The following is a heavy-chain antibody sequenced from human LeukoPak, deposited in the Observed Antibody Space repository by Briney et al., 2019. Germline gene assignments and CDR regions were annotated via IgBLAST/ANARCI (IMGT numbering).Heavy chain of an antibody. J-gene: IGHJ4*02. CDR1: GFTFSSYA. V-gene: IGHV3-64*01. CDR2: ISSNGGST. CDR3: ARDARTGSPAYYFDY. D-gene: IGHD1-1*01. Sequence: PGGSLRLSRAASGFTFSSYAMHCVRQPPGRGLEYVSAISSNGGSTYYANSVKGRFTNSRDNSKHTLYLQRGSLRAEDMAVYYCARDARTGSPAYYFDYGGQGTLVTVSS.